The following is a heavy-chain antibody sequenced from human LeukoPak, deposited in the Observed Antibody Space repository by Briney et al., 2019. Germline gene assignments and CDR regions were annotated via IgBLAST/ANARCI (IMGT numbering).Heavy chain of an antibody. Sequence: PSETLSLTCTVSGGSISSGSYYWSWFRQPAEKGLEWIGRIYTSGSTYYNPSLKSRVTISADTSKNQFSLRLSSVTAADTAVYYCARGLNNRKSGRRFDVFEIWGQGTMVTVSS. CDR3: ARGLNNRKSGRRFDVFEI. CDR2: IYTSGST. J-gene: IGHJ3*02. D-gene: IGHD1-14*01. CDR1: GGSISSGSYY. V-gene: IGHV4-61*02.